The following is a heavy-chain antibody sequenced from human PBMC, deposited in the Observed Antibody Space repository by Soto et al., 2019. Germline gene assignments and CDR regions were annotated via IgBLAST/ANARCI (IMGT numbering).Heavy chain of an antibody. CDR1: GGTFSSYA. Sequence: SVKVSCKASGGTFSSYAISWVRQAPGQGLEWMGGIIPIFGTANYAQKFQGRVTITADESTSTAYMELSSLRSEDTAVYYCAAHYYDSSGYYYVYFDYWGQGTRVTVSS. D-gene: IGHD3-22*01. CDR2: IIPIFGTA. CDR3: AAHYYDSSGYYYVYFDY. J-gene: IGHJ4*02. V-gene: IGHV1-69*13.